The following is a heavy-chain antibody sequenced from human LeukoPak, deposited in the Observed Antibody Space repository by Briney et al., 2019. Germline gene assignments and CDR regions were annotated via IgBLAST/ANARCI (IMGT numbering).Heavy chain of an antibody. V-gene: IGHV4-59*01. CDR3: ARERLDIVVVPAAKPYYFYMDV. J-gene: IGHJ6*03. CDR1: GGSISSYY. CDR2: IYYSGST. D-gene: IGHD2-2*03. Sequence: PSETLSLTCTVSGGSISSYYWSWIRQPPGKGLEWIGYIYYSGSTNYNPSLKSRVTISVDTSKNQFSLKLSSVTAADTAVYYCARERLDIVVVPAAKPYYFYMDVWGKGTTVTVSS.